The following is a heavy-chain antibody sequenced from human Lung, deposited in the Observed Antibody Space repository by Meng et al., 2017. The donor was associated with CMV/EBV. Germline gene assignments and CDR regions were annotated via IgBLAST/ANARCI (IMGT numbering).Heavy chain of an antibody. Sequence: GGSLRLSCAAYGFTFSSYEMNWVRQAPGKGLEWVSYISSSGSTIYYADSVKGRFTISRDNAKNSLYLQMNSLRAEDTAVYYCARDRTVTTSLYYYYYGMDVWGQGTTVTVSS. CDR2: ISSSGSTI. D-gene: IGHD4-11*01. V-gene: IGHV3-48*03. CDR3: ARDRTVTTSLYYYYYGMDV. CDR1: GFTFSSYE. J-gene: IGHJ6*02.